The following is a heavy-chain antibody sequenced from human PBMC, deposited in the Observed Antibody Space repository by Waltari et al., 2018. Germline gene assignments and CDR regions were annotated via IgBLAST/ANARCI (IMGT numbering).Heavy chain of an antibody. D-gene: IGHD2-2*02. CDR3: AKDAFGNTYLDF. Sequence: QVNLVESGGGVVQPGGSLRLSCATFGFPFRIFGMHGVRQAPGKGLEWVALIWFDGSDKFYADSVRGRFTISRDNSARTLYLDMDSLRLDDTAMYYCAKDAFGNTYLDFWGQGTLVTVSS. J-gene: IGHJ4*02. V-gene: IGHV3-30*02. CDR1: GFPFRIFG. CDR2: IWFDGSDK.